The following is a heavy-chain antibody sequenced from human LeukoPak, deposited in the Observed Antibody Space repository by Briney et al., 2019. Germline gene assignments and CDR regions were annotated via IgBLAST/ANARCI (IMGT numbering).Heavy chain of an antibody. V-gene: IGHV3-30-3*01. CDR3: ARDVYSGYLAGYYYGMDV. J-gene: IGHJ6*02. CDR1: GFTFSSYA. CDR2: ISYDGSNK. D-gene: IGHD5-12*01. Sequence: GGSLRLSCAASGFTFSSYAMHWVRQAPGKGLEWVAVISYDGSNKYYADSVKGRFTISRDNSKNTLHLQMNSLRAEDTAVYYCARDVYSGYLAGYYYGMDVWGQGTTVTVSS.